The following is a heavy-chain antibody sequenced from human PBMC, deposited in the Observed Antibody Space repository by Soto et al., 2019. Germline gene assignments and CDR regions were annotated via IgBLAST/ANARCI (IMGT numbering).Heavy chain of an antibody. J-gene: IGHJ5*02. V-gene: IGHV1-69*13. CDR2: IIPTFGTT. D-gene: IGHD5-18*01. Sequence: SSVKVSCKAPGGNFSSNGIRWVRQAPGQGPEFMGGIIPTFGTTNYAHKFRGRVTITADESTGTAYMELSSLRSDDTAVYYCAGASDSTWYNWLDPWGQGTLVTVSS. CDR1: GGNFSSNG. CDR3: AGASDSTWYNWLDP.